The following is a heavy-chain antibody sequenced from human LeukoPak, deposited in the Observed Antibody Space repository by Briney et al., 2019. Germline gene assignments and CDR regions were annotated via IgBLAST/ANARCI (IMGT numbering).Heavy chain of an antibody. D-gene: IGHD2-2*01. CDR3: ARGDCSSSSCSGFYGMDV. CDR1: GGSISSYS. V-gene: IGHV4-59*08. CDR2: IYDTGST. J-gene: IGHJ6*02. Sequence: PSETLSLTCTVYGGSISSYSWSWIRQPPGKGLEWIGYIYDTGSTSYNPSLRSRVTMSVDTSKNQFSLKLSSVTAADTAVYYCARGDCSSSSCSGFYGMDVWGQGTTVTVSS.